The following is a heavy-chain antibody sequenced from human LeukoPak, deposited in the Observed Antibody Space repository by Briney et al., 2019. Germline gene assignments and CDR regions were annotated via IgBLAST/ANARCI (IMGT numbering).Heavy chain of an antibody. CDR1: GGSISSYY. D-gene: IGHD4-23*01. Sequence: PSETLSLTCTVSGGSISSYYWSWIRQPPGKGLEWIGYVYYNGSTNYNPSLKSRVTIPVDTSKSRFSLKLSSVTAADTAVYYCARDGDYGYGGHSLSYFQHWGQGTLVTVSS. CDR3: ARDGDYGYGGHSLSYFQH. J-gene: IGHJ1*01. V-gene: IGHV4-59*01. CDR2: VYYNGST.